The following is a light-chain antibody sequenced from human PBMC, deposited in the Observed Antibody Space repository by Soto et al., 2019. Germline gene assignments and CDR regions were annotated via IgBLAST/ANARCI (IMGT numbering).Light chain of an antibody. J-gene: IGLJ2*01. CDR2: QDS. V-gene: IGLV3-1*01. CDR1: KLGDKY. CDR3: QAWDSITVV. Sequence: SYELTQPPSVSVSPGQTASITCSGDKLGDKYACWYQQKPGQSPVLVICQDSKRPSGIPERFSGSNSGNTATLTISGTQAMDEADYYCQAWDSITVVFGGGTKLTVL.